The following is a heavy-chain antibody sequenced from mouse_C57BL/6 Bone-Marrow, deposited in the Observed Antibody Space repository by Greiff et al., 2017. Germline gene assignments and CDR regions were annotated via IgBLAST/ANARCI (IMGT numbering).Heavy chain of an antibody. CDR1: GFSFNTYA. D-gene: IGHD4-1*01. CDR3: VRSNWDAMDY. J-gene: IGHJ4*01. V-gene: IGHV10-1*01. Sequence: EVKVVESGGGLVQPKGSLKLSCAASGFSFNTYAMNWVRQAPGKGLEWVARIRSKSNNYATYYADSVKDRFTISRDDSESMLYLQMNNLKTEDTAMYYCVRSNWDAMDYWGQGTSVTVSS. CDR2: IRSKSNNYAT.